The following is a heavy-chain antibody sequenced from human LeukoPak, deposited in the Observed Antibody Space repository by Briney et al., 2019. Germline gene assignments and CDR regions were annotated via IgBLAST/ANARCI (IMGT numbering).Heavy chain of an antibody. CDR1: GYTFTGYY. V-gene: IGHV1-2*02. Sequence: ASVKVSCKASGYTFTGYYMHWVRQAPGQGLEWMGWINPNSGGTNYAQKFQGRVTMTRDTSISTAYMELSRLRSDDTAVYYCASNRGSSGWYLLYYFDYWGQGTLVTVSS. J-gene: IGHJ4*02. CDR2: INPNSGGT. CDR3: ASNRGSSGWYLLYYFDY. D-gene: IGHD6-19*01.